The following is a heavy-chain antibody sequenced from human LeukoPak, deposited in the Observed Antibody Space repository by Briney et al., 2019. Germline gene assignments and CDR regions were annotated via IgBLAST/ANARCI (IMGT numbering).Heavy chain of an antibody. Sequence: ASVRVSCKASGYTFTGYYMHWVRQAPGQGREWMGWINPKSGGTNYAQNLQGRVTMTRDTSISTAYMELSRLRSDDTAVYYCARDYYDSSGGFDPGGQGTLVTVSS. V-gene: IGHV1-2*02. D-gene: IGHD3-22*01. CDR3: ARDYYDSSGGFDP. J-gene: IGHJ5*02. CDR2: INPKSGGT. CDR1: GYTFTGYY.